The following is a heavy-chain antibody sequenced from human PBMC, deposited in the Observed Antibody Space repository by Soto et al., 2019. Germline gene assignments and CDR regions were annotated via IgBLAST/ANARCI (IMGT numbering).Heavy chain of an antibody. J-gene: IGHJ6*02. Sequence: SETLSLTCTVSGGSISSGANYWSWIRQHPGKGLEWIGYIYYTGTTYYSPSLKSRLTISLDTSKNQFSLRLTSVTAADTAVYYCARDVYNPDSSSRGGYYYYDMDVWGQGTTVTVSS. V-gene: IGHV4-31*03. CDR2: IYYTGTT. CDR1: GGSISSGANY. D-gene: IGHD6-6*01. CDR3: ARDVYNPDSSSRGGYYYYDMDV.